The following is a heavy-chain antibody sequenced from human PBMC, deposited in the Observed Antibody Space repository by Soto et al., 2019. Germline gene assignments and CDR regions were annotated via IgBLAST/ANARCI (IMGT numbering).Heavy chain of an antibody. Sequence: EVQLVESGVGLVQPGGSLRLSCVVSGFTVSNNYMSWVRQAPGKGLEWVSVIYSGGSTSYINSVKGRFTISRDNSKNTVYLQMNSLRAEDTAVYYCARPDTVRGVSYWGQGTLVTVSS. D-gene: IGHD3-10*01. CDR1: GFTVSNNY. V-gene: IGHV3-66*01. J-gene: IGHJ4*02. CDR3: ARPDTVRGVSY. CDR2: IYSGGST.